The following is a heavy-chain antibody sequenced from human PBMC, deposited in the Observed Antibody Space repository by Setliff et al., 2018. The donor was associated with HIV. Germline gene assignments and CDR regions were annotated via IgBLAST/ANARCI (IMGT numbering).Heavy chain of an antibody. CDR3: ARIVRWELVATSTFFYYYMDV. V-gene: IGHV4-39*01. CDR2: IYYTGST. Sequence: SETLSLTCTVSGASISSSSHHWAWIRQPPGKGLEYIGNIYYTGSTHHNPSLASRVATSVDTSKNQFSLKLSSVTAADTAVYYCARIVRWELVATSTFFYYYMDVWGKGTTVTVSS. CDR1: GASISSSSHH. D-gene: IGHD1-26*01. J-gene: IGHJ6*03.